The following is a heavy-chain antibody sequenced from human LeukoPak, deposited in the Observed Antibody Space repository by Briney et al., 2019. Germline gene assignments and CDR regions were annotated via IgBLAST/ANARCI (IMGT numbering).Heavy chain of an antibody. D-gene: IGHD4-17*01. J-gene: IGHJ6*02. V-gene: IGHV1-2*02. Sequence: ASVKVSCKASGYTFTDYYMHWVRQAPGQGLEWMGWINPNSGGTNYAQKFQGRVTMTRGTSTSTVYMELSSLRSEDTAVYYCARDTYGAIYYYYGMDVWGQGTTVTVSS. CDR2: INPNSGGT. CDR3: ARDTYGAIYYYYGMDV. CDR1: GYTFTDYY.